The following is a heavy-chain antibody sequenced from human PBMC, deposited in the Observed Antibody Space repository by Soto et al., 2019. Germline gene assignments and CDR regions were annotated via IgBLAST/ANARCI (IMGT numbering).Heavy chain of an antibody. CDR3: ARVSSSWGLVNYFDY. V-gene: IGHV4-61*01. Sequence: PSETLFLTCTVSGGPVSSGSYYWSWIRQPPGKGLECIGYIYYSGSTNYNPSLKSRVTISVDTSKNQFSLKLSSVTAADTAVYYCARVSSSWGLVNYFDYWGQGTLVTVSS. J-gene: IGHJ4*02. D-gene: IGHD6-13*01. CDR2: IYYSGST. CDR1: GGPVSSGSYY.